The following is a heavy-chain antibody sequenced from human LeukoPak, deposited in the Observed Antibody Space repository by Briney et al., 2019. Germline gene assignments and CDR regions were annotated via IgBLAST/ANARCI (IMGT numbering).Heavy chain of an antibody. Sequence: SETLSLTCIVSGGSISTYYWNWIRQPPGKGLEWIGYIYYSGSTNYNPSLKSRVTISVDTSKNQFSLKLSSVTAADTAVYYCARYVVVTAYFDYWGQGTLVTVSS. D-gene: IGHD2-21*02. CDR3: ARYVVVTAYFDY. J-gene: IGHJ4*02. CDR1: GGSISTYY. CDR2: IYYSGST. V-gene: IGHV4-59*01.